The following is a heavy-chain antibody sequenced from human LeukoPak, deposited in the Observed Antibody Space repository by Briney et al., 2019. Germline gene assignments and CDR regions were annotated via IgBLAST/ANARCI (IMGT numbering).Heavy chain of an antibody. CDR3: AKDPGRTVTTSDY. CDR2: ISYDGSDK. V-gene: IGHV3-30*18. CDR1: GFSFSSYG. D-gene: IGHD4-17*01. J-gene: IGHJ4*02. Sequence: GGSLRLSCAASGFSFSSYGMHWVRQTPGKGLEWLAVISYDGSDKYYVDSVKGRFTISRDNSKNTLYLQMNSLRAEDTAVYYCAKDPGRTVTTSDYWGQGPLVTVSS.